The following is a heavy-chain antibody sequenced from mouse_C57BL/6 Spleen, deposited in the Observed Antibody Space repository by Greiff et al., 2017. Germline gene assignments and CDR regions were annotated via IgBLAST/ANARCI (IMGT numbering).Heavy chain of an antibody. J-gene: IGHJ3*01. Sequence: QVQLKQSGAELMKPGASVKLSCKATGYTFTDYEMHWVKQTPVHGLEWIGAIDPETGGTAYNQKFKGKAILTADKSSSTAYMELRSLTSEDSAVYYCTRYSSGYVVFAYWGQGTLVTVSA. D-gene: IGHD3-2*02. CDR1: GYTFTDYE. V-gene: IGHV1-15*01. CDR2: IDPETGGT. CDR3: TRYSSGYVVFAY.